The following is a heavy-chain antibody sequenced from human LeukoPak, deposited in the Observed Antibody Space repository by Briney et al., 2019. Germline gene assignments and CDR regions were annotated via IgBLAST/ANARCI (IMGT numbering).Heavy chain of an antibody. Sequence: GSLRLSCTASGFTFSDYAMHWVRRAPGKGLEWVAFVRYDGSIKYYADSLKGRFTISRDNSKSTLYLQMDSLRSDDTAAYYCARCVGRKDHYYYMDVWGTGTTVTVSS. V-gene: IGHV3-30*02. CDR1: GFTFSDYA. CDR2: VRYDGSIK. CDR3: ARCVGRKDHYYYMDV. J-gene: IGHJ6*03.